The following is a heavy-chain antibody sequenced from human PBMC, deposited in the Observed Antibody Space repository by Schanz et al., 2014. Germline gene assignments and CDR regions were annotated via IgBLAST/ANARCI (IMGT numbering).Heavy chain of an antibody. V-gene: IGHV3-23*04. CDR2: ISASGGTT. Sequence: EVQLVESGGGLVQPGGSLRLSCAASGFTFSAYAMTWVRQIPGKGLEWVSAISASGGTTYYADSVKGRFTISSDNSKSTLYRQRSSLRAEDTAVYYCAKSQGSSFDSWGQGTLVTVSS. J-gene: IGHJ4*02. CDR3: AKSQGSSFDS. CDR1: GFTFSAYA. D-gene: IGHD6-13*01.